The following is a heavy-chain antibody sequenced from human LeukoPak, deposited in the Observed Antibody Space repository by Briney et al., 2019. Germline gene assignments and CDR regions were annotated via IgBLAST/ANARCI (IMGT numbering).Heavy chain of an antibody. V-gene: IGHV3-20*04. CDR1: GFTFDDYG. Sequence: PGGSLRLSCAASGFTFDDYGMSWVRQAPGKGLEWVSGINWNGGSTGYADSVKGRFTISRDNAKNSLYLQMNSLRAEDTAVYYCARDRRSGYSGYVQGYFDYWGQGTLVTVSS. CDR2: INWNGGST. D-gene: IGHD5-12*01. J-gene: IGHJ4*02. CDR3: ARDRRSGYSGYVQGYFDY.